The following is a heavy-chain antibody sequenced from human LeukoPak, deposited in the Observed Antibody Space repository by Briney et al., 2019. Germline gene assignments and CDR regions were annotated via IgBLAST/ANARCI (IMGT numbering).Heavy chain of an antibody. Sequence: GGSLRLSCAASGFTPDDYGMSWVRQAPGKGLEWVSGINGNSGSTGYAESVKGRFTISRDNAKNSLYLQMNSLRAEDTALYYCARRGNSGSYSDYWGQGTLVTVSS. CDR1: GFTPDDYG. V-gene: IGHV3-20*04. J-gene: IGHJ4*02. CDR3: ARRGNSGSYSDY. D-gene: IGHD1-26*01. CDR2: INGNSGST.